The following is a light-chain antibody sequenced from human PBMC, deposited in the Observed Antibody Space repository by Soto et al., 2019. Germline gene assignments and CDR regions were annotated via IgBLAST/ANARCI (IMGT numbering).Light chain of an antibody. Sequence: QSALTQPASVSGSPGQSITISCTGTSSDVGGYDYVSWYQQYPDKAPKLMIFEVSTRPSGVSNRFSGSKSGNTASLTISGLQTEDEADYYCSAYAGSSVLFGGGTKLTVL. V-gene: IGLV2-14*01. CDR1: SSDVGGYDY. CDR2: EVS. CDR3: SAYAGSSVL. J-gene: IGLJ2*01.